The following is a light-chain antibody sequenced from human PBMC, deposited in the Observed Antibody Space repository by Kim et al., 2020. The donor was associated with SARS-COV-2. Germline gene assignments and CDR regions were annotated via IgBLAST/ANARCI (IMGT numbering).Light chain of an antibody. V-gene: IGKV3-15*01. J-gene: IGKJ5*01. CDR3: QQYKKWPPT. CDR1: QSVSSN. CDR2: GTS. Sequence: VSPGESATLSCRASQSVSSNLAWYQQKPGQAPSLLIYGTSTRVTATPATFSGSGSGTEFTLTISGLQSEDCAIFYCQQYKKWPPTFGQGTRLEIK.